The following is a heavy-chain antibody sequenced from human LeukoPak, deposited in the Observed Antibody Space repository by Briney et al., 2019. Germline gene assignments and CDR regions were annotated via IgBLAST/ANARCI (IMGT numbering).Heavy chain of an antibody. CDR1: GFTFTTYG. CDR2: ISSSGGNT. V-gene: IGHV3-23*01. CDR3: AKGSASSGYPRDY. J-gene: IGHJ4*02. Sequence: GGSLRLSCAASGFTFTTYGMSWVRQAPGKGLEWVSGISSSGGNTYYADSVKGRFTISRDNYKSTLYLQMNSLRVEDTAVYYCAKGSASSGYPRDYWGQGTLVTVSS. D-gene: IGHD3-22*01.